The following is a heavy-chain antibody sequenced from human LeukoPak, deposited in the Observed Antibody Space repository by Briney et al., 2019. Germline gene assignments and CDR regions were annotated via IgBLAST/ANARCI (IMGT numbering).Heavy chain of an antibody. V-gene: IGHV4-30-4*01. CDR2: IYYSGST. D-gene: IGHD5-18*01. CDR3: ARDLGYSYYYYYGMDV. Sequence: SQTLSLTCTVSGGPISSGDYYWSWIRQPPGKGLEWIGYIYYSGSTYYNPSLKSRVTISVDTSKNQFSLKLSSVTAADTAVYYCARDLGYSYYYYYGMDVWGQGTTVTVSS. J-gene: IGHJ6*02. CDR1: GGPISSGDYY.